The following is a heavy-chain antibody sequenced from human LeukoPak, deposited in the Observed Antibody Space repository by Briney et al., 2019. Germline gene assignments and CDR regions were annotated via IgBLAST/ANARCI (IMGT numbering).Heavy chain of an antibody. J-gene: IGHJ6*03. CDR1: GGSISSYY. CDR3: ARQACSSTSCYTEFYYYYYMDV. CDR2: IYYSGST. V-gene: IGHV4-59*08. Sequence: PSETLSLTCTVSGGSISSYYWSWIRQPPGKGLEWIGYIYYSGSTNYNPSLKSRVTISVDTSKNQFSLKLSSVTAADTAVYYCARQACSSTSCYTEFYYYYYMDVWGKGTTVTVSS. D-gene: IGHD2-2*01.